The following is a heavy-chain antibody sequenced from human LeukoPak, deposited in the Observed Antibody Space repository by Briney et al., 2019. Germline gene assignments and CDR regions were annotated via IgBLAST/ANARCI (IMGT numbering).Heavy chain of an antibody. CDR2: ISGSGGST. CDR1: GFTFSSYA. D-gene: IGHD6-6*01. J-gene: IGHJ4*02. Sequence: GGSLRLSCATSGFTFSSYAMSWVRQAPGKGLEWVSAISGSGGSTFYADSVKGRFTVSRDNSKNTLYLQMNSLRAEDTAVYYCAKGTGIAARPSPSDYWGQGTLVTVSS. V-gene: IGHV3-23*01. CDR3: AKGTGIAARPSPSDY.